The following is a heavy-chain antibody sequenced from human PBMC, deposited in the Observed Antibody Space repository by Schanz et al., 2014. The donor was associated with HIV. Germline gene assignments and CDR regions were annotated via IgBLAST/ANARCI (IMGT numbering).Heavy chain of an antibody. D-gene: IGHD1-26*01. V-gene: IGHV3-11*04. J-gene: IGHJ5*01. Sequence: QVQLVESGGGLVEPGGSLRLSCEASGFIFNGYYLTWIRQAPGKGLEWVSSIDSDGESKFYTDSVEGRFTISRDNSKNTLYLQMNSLRADDTAVYYCARDRKSGNYDGGFDSWGQGTLVTVSS. CDR3: ARDRKSGNYDGGFDS. CDR1: GFIFNGYY. CDR2: IDSDGESK.